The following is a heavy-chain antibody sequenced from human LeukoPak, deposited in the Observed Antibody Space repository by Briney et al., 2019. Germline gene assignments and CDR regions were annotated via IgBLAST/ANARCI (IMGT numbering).Heavy chain of an antibody. D-gene: IGHD3-9*01. V-gene: IGHV2-70*01. CDR1: GFELSTSGMC. Sequence: SGPSLVKPTQTLALTCTFSGFELSTSGMCGSWIRQPAGKALEWLPLIDWDDDKYYSTSLKTRLTIYKDTSKNQVVLTITNMDPVDTATYYCARIPDTIFTYFDYWGQGTLVTVSS. CDR3: ARIPDTIFTYFDY. J-gene: IGHJ4*02. CDR2: IDWDDDK.